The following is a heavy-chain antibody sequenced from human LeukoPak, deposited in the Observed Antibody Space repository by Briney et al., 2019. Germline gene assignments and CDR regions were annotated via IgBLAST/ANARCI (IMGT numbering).Heavy chain of an antibody. CDR1: GGSFSGYY. V-gene: IGHV4-34*01. Sequence: SETLSLTCAVYGGSFSGYYWSWIRQPPGKGLEWIGEINHSGSTNYNPSLKSRVTISVDTSKNQFSLKLSSVTAADTAVYYCARGVLLWFGDPPRGWFGPWGQGTLVTVSS. J-gene: IGHJ5*02. D-gene: IGHD3-10*01. CDR2: INHSGST. CDR3: ARGVLLWFGDPPRGWFGP.